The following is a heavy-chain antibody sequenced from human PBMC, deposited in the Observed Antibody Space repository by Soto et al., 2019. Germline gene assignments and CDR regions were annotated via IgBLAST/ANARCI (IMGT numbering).Heavy chain of an antibody. J-gene: IGHJ4*02. CDR1: GYTFTAYY. D-gene: IGHD2-8*02. V-gene: IGHV1-2*02. Sequence: GASVKVSCRASGYTFTAYYVHWVLQAPGQGLEWMGWINPNSGGTNYAQKFQGEFTMTSDTGISAPYMELSSLRSDATAVYYCATERRTRESCYPSLHDCGKGNLVTV. CDR3: ATERRTRESCYPSLHD. CDR2: INPNSGGT.